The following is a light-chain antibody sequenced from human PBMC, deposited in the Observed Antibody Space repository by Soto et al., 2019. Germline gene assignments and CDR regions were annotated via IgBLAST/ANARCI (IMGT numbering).Light chain of an antibody. J-gene: IGLJ3*02. CDR3: AAWDDSLSGRV. CDR1: SSNIGSNY. CDR2: SNN. V-gene: IGLV1-47*02. Sequence: QSVLPQPPSASGTPGQRVTISCSGSSSNIGSNYVYWYQQLPGTAPKLLIYSNNQRPSGVPDRFSGSKSGTSASLAISGLRSEDEADYYCAAWDDSLSGRVFGGGTQLTVL.